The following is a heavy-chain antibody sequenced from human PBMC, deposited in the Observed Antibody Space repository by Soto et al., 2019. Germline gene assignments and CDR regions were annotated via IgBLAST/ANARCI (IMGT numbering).Heavy chain of an antibody. V-gene: IGHV1-24*01. CDR1: GYTLTELS. Sequence: ASVKVSCKVSGYTLTELSMHWVRQAPGKGLEWMGGFDPEDGETIYAQKFQGRVTMTEDTSTDTAYMELSSLRSEDTAVYYCATGGRWSITMVRDYYYYGMDVWGQGTTVTVSS. CDR3: ATGGRWSITMVRDYYYYGMDV. D-gene: IGHD3-10*01. CDR2: FDPEDGET. J-gene: IGHJ6*02.